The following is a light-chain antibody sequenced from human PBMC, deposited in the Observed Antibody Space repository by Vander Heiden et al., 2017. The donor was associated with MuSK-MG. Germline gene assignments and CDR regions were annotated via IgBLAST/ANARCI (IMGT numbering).Light chain of an antibody. CDR3: QQYDKRPT. J-gene: IGKJ4*01. Sequence: IQMTQSPSSLSASVGDRVTITCQASQDISNYLNWYQQKPGKAPKLLIYDASKLETGVPSRFSGSGSGTDFTFTISSLQPEDIATYYCQQYDKRPTFGGGTKVEIK. CDR2: DAS. V-gene: IGKV1-33*01. CDR1: QDISNY.